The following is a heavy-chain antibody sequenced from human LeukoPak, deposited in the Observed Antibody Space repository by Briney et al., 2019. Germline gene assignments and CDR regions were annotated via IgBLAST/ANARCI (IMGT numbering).Heavy chain of an antibody. CDR2: ISPSGTDI. V-gene: IGHV3-11*01. Sequence: GGSLRLSCAVSGFTFTDTYMTWIRQAPGKGLESLSYISPSGTDISYADSVKGRFTISRDNAKNSLYLQMNSLRAEDTAVYYCAKDRHCSGGSCYFDYWGQGTMVTVSS. D-gene: IGHD2-15*01. CDR1: GFTFTDTY. J-gene: IGHJ4*03. CDR3: AKDRHCSGGSCYFDY.